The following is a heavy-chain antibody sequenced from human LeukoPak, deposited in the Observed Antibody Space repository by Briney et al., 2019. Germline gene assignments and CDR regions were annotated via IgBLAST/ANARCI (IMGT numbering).Heavy chain of an antibody. CDR1: GFTFSSYA. V-gene: IGHV3-23*01. CDR2: ISGSGGST. CDR3: AKCYRLYYVSSDSCDF. J-gene: IGHJ4*02. D-gene: IGHD3-22*01. Sequence: PGGSLRLSCAASGFTFSSYAMSWVRQAPGKGLEWVSAISGSGGSTYYADSVKGRFTISRDNSKNTLYLQMNSLRAEDTAVYYCAKCYRLYYVSSDSCDFWGQATLVSVPS.